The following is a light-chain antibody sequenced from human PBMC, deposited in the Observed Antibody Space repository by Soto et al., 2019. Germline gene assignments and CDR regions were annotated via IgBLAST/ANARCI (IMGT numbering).Light chain of an antibody. V-gene: IGLV2-14*03. Sequence: QSALTQPASVSGSPGQSMTISCTGTSSDIGGYNYVSWYQQLPGKVPKLIIYDVSNRPSGVSDRFSGSKSGNAASLTISGLQAEDEADYYCSSYTSTSTPYVFGTGTKLTVL. CDR3: SSYTSTSTPYV. CDR2: DVS. J-gene: IGLJ1*01. CDR1: SSDIGGYNY.